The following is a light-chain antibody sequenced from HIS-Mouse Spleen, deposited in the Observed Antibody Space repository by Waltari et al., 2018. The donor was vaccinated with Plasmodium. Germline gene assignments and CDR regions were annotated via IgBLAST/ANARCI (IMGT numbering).Light chain of an antibody. CDR2: EDS. CDR1: ALPTKY. V-gene: IGLV3-10*01. Sequence: SYELKQPPSVSVSPGQTARITGSGDALPTKYAYLYQQKSGQAPVLVIYEDSKRPSGIHERFSGSSSGTMATLTISGAQVEDEADYYCYSTDSSGNHRVFGGGTKLTVL. J-gene: IGLJ3*02. CDR3: YSTDSSGNHRV.